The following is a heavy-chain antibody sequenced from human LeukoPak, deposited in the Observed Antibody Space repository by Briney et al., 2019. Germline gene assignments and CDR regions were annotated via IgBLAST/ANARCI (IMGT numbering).Heavy chain of an antibody. CDR1: GYRFTSYW. CDR2: IYPGDSDT. J-gene: IGHJ5*02. CDR3: ATLGGDSSSWSSRKGHWFDP. V-gene: IGHV5-51*01. Sequence: HGESLKISGQGSGYRFTSYWIGGVGQMPGKGLEWMGIIYPGDSDTRYSTPFQGQVTISADKSISTAYLQWSSLKASATAMYYCATLGGDSSSWSSRKGHWFDPWGQGTLVTVSS. D-gene: IGHD6-13*01.